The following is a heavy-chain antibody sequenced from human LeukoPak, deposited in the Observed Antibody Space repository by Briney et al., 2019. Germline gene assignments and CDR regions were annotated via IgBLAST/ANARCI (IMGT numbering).Heavy chain of an antibody. D-gene: IGHD3-22*01. CDR3: AGGSNYYYDVTADYPRY. CDR2: INPSGGTT. V-gene: IGHV1-46*01. Sequence: ASVKVSCKASGYTFTTYYIHWVRQAPGQGGEWLGIINPSGGTTTYAQKFQGRVTMTRDTSTSTIYMELNTLRSEDTAVYYCAGGSNYYYDVTADYPRYWGQGTLVTVSS. CDR1: GYTFTTYY. J-gene: IGHJ4*02.